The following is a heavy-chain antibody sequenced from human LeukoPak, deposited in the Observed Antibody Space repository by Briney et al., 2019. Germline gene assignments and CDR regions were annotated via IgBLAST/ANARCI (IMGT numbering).Heavy chain of an antibody. V-gene: IGHV3-30*03. CDR3: ARSYRRGAITMLRGVANRGAFDI. Sequence: PGGSLRLSCAASGFTFSSYGMHWVRQAPGKGLVWVAVISYDGSNKYYGDSVKGRFTISRDSSKNTLYLQMNSLRAADTAVYYCARSYRRGAITMLRGVANRGAFDIWGQGTMVTVSS. D-gene: IGHD3-10*01. CDR2: ISYDGSNK. J-gene: IGHJ3*02. CDR1: GFTFSSYG.